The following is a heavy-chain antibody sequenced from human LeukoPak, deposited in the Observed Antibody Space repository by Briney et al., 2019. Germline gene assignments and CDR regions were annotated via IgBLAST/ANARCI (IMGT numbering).Heavy chain of an antibody. J-gene: IGHJ3*02. V-gene: IGHV3-53*01. D-gene: IGHD3-16*02. CDR2: IYSSGDT. CDR1: GFTVSSSY. Sequence: GGSLRLSCAASGFTVSSSYMSWVRQAPGKGLEWVSIIYSSGDTYHADSVKGRFTISRDNAKNSLYLQMNSLRAEDTAVYYCARPEVSDAFDIWGQGTMVTVSS. CDR3: ARPEVSDAFDI.